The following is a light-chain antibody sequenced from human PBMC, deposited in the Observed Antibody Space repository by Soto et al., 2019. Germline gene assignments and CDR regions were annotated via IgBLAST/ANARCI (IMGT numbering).Light chain of an antibody. J-gene: IGLJ2*01. CDR2: EVS. Sequence: QAVLTQPASVSGSPGESITVSCTGTSSDVGSYDLVSWYQQHPGKAPKVMIYEVSKRPSGVSNRFSGSKSGNTASLTISGLQAEDEADYYCCSYTGSSTLVFSGGTKLTVL. V-gene: IGLV2-23*02. CDR3: CSYTGSSTLV. CDR1: SSDVGSYDL.